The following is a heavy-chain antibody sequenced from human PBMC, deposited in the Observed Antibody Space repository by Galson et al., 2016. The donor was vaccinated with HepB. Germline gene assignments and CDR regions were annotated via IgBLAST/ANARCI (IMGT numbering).Heavy chain of an antibody. J-gene: IGHJ4*02. D-gene: IGHD3-10*01. CDR3: TRVGPSGYYFDF. Sequence: SLRLSCAASGFSFSSYAVSWVRQAPGKGLEWVSSISGSGQNTYYAGPVQGRFTISRDNSKNTLFLQMNSLSAEDTAIYFCTRVGPSGYYFDFWGQGALVAVSS. V-gene: IGHV3-23*01. CDR2: ISGSGQNT. CDR1: GFSFSSYA.